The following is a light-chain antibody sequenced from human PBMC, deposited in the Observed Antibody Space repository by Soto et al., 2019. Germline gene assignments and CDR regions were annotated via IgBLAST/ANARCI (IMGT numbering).Light chain of an antibody. J-gene: IGKJ1*01. Sequence: DVVMTQSPLSLPVTLGQPASISCRSSESLIHSDGSTYLSWFQQRPGQSPRRRIYEVSDRDSGVPDRFSGSGSGTDFTLKISRVEAEDVGVYYCMQGTHWPWTFGQGTEVEIK. CDR1: ESLIHSDGSTY. V-gene: IGKV2-30*02. CDR2: EVS. CDR3: MQGTHWPWT.